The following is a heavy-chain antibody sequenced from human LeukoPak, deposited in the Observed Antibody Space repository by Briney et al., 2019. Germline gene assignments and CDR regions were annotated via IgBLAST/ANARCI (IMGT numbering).Heavy chain of an antibody. V-gene: IGHV4-61*01. J-gene: IGHJ4*02. D-gene: IGHD6-19*01. CDR2: IYYSGST. CDR1: GGSVSSGSYY. CDR3: ARDRSSGWLRGYFDY. Sequence: SETLSLTCTVSGGSVSSGSYYWSWIRQPSGKGLEWIGYIYYSGSTNYNPSLKSRVTISVDASKKQFSLKLTSVTAADTAVYYCARDRSSGWLRGYFDYWGQGTLVTVSS.